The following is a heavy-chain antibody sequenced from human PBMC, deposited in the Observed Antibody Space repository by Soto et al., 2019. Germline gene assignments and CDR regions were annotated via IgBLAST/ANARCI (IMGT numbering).Heavy chain of an antibody. V-gene: IGHV3-15*01. Sequence: PGGSLRLSCAATGFAFSSAWMSWVREAPGKGLEWVGRIKNKYDGGTIDYAAPVEGRFTISREDSKNTLYLQMNSLKTEDTAVYYCAADDSNGPAKIDYWGQGT. CDR2: IKNKYDGGTI. D-gene: IGHD3-22*01. J-gene: IGHJ4*02. CDR1: GFAFSSAW. CDR3: AADDSNGPAKIDY.